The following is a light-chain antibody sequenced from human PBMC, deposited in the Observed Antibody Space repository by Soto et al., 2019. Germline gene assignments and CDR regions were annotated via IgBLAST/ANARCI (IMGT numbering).Light chain of an antibody. V-gene: IGLV1-40*01. J-gene: IGLJ3*02. Sequence: QSVLTQSPSVSGAPGQRVTISCTVSSSNIGAGYDVHWYQQLPGTAPKLLIYGNSNRPSGVPDRFSGSKSGTSASLAITGLQAEDEADYYCQSYDSSLSGSVFGGGTQLTVL. CDR1: SSNIGAGYD. CDR3: QSYDSSLSGSV. CDR2: GNS.